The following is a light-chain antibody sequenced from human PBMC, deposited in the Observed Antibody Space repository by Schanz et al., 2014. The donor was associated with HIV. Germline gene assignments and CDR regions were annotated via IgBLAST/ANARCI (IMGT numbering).Light chain of an antibody. CDR3: QQRSNWPLT. CDR1: QSVSTY. CDR2: NAS. V-gene: IGKV3-11*01. J-gene: IGKJ4*01. Sequence: EIVLTQSPPTLSLSPGERATLSCRASQSVSTYLDWYQHKPGQAPRLLIYNASNRATGIPARFSGSGSGTDFTLTISSLEPEDIAVYYCQQRSNWPLTFGGGTKVEIK.